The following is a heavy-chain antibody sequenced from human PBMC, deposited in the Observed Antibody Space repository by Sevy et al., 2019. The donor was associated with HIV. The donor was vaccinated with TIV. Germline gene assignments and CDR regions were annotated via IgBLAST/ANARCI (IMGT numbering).Heavy chain of an antibody. CDR2: IYYSGST. V-gene: IGHV4-59*01. Sequence: SETLSLTCTVSGGSISSYYWSWIRQPPGKGLEWIGYIYYSGSTNYNPSLKSRVTISVDTSKNQFSLKLSSVTAADTAVYYCARELTGDFYYGMDVWGQRTTVTVSS. J-gene: IGHJ6*02. D-gene: IGHD7-27*01. CDR1: GGSISSYY. CDR3: ARELTGDFYYGMDV.